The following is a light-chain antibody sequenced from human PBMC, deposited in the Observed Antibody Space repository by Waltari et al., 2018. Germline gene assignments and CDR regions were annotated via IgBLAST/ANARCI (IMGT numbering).Light chain of an antibody. CDR3: LLYHGGAWV. Sequence: QTVVTQEPSLTLSPGGTVTLTCSSSTAASTLDPSANWFQQKPGQAPRALIYSTTNKPSWTPARFSGSLLGGKAALTLSGVQPEDEAEYYCLLYHGGAWVFGGGTKLTVL. CDR1: TAASTLDPS. J-gene: IGLJ3*02. CDR2: STT. V-gene: IGLV7-43*01.